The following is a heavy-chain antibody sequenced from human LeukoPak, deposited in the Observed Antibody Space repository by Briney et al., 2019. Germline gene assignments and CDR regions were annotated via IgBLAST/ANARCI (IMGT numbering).Heavy chain of an antibody. J-gene: IGHJ6*02. Sequence: GGSLRLSCAASGFTFGSYAMSWVRQAPGKGLEWVSTIYSGGSAYYADSVKGRFTISTDNSKNTLYLQMNSLRAEDTAVYYCARDSKSIQAENDWGQGTTVTVSS. V-gene: IGHV3-53*01. CDR3: ARDSKSIQAEND. CDR2: IYSGGSA. CDR1: GFTFGSYA. D-gene: IGHD3-3*01.